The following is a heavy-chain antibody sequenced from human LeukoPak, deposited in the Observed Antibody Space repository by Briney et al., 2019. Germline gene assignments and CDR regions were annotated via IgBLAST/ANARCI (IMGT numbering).Heavy chain of an antibody. V-gene: IGHV1-18*01. Sequence: ASVKVSCKASGYTFTNYGIHWVRQAPGQGLEWMEWISGYNDKTKNTQKFQGRVTLTTDTSTNTAYMELRSLASDDTAVYYCARDSGGPSVYWGQGTLVTVSS. CDR1: GYTFTNYG. CDR3: ARDSGGPSVY. CDR2: ISGYNDKT. J-gene: IGHJ4*02. D-gene: IGHD2-8*02.